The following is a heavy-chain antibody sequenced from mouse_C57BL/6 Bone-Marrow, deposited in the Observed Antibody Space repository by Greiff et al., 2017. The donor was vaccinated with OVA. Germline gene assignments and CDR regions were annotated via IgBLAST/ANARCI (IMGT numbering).Heavy chain of an antibody. D-gene: IGHD1-1*01. CDR1: GYTFTSYW. Sequence: VQLQQPGAELVKPGASVKLSCKASGYTFTSYWMQWVKQRPGQGLEWIGEIDPSDSYTNYNQKFKGKATLPVDTSSSTAYMQLSSLTSEDSAVYYCARLTTVVDYAMDYWGKGTSVTVSS. V-gene: IGHV1-50*01. J-gene: IGHJ4*01. CDR2: IDPSDSYT. CDR3: ARLTTVVDYAMDY.